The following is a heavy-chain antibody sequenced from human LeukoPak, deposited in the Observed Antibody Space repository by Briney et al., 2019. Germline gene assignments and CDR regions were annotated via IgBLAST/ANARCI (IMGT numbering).Heavy chain of an antibody. CDR3: ARGIGIAVAGAVIYY. D-gene: IGHD6-19*01. V-gene: IGHV3-74*01. CDR2: INSDGSST. Sequence: GGSLRLSCAASGFTFSSYWMHWVRQAPGQGLAWVSRINSDGSSTSYADSVKGRFTISRDNAKNSLYLQMNSLRAEDTAVYYCARGIGIAVAGAVIYYWGQGTLVTVSS. CDR1: GFTFSSYW. J-gene: IGHJ4*02.